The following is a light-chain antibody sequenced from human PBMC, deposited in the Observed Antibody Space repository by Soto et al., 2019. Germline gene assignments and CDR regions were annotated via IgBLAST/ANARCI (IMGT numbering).Light chain of an antibody. V-gene: IGLV2-8*01. CDR2: EVS. Sequence: QSALTQPPSASGSPGQSVTISCTGTSSDVGGYNYVSWYQQHPGKAPKLMIYEVSKRPSGVPDRFSGSKSGNTASLTVSGLQAEDEADYYCSSYAGSNNEVFGTGTKFTVL. J-gene: IGLJ1*01. CDR3: SSYAGSNNEV. CDR1: SSDVGGYNY.